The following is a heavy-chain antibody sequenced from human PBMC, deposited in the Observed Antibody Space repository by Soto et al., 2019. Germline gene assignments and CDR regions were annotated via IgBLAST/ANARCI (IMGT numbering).Heavy chain of an antibody. CDR2: IYYSGST. Sequence: SETLSLTGTVSGGSISSGGYYWSWIRQHPGKGLEWIGYIYYSGSTYYNPSLQRRVTISVDTSKNQFSLKLSSVTAADTAVYYCARAPRGNYGYPSYFDYWGQGTLVTVSS. V-gene: IGHV4-31*03. D-gene: IGHD3-10*01. CDR1: GGSISSGGYY. J-gene: IGHJ4*02. CDR3: ARAPRGNYGYPSYFDY.